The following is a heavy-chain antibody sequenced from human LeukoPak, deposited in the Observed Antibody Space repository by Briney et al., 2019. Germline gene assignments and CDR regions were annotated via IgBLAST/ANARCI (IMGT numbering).Heavy chain of an antibody. V-gene: IGHV3-23*03. CDR3: AKQTNYDILTGYTYYFDY. D-gene: IGHD3-9*01. CDR2: IYSGGSI. CDR1: GFTFSIYA. J-gene: IGHJ4*02. Sequence: GGSLRLSFAASGFTFSIYAMSWVRQAPGKGLEWVSVIYSGGSIYYADSVKGRFTISRDNSRNTLYLQMNSLRAEDTAVYYCAKQTNYDILTGYTYYFDYWGQGTLVTVSS.